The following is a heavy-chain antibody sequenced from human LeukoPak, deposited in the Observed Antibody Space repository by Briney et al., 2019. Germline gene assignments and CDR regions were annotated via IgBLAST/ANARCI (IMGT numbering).Heavy chain of an antibody. D-gene: IGHD2-15*01. CDR2: ISSSGSYI. V-gene: IGHV3-21*01. CDR3: GRGSGGGGGGSCPDY. CDR1: GFTFSSYS. J-gene: IGHJ4*02. Sequence: GGSLRLSCAASGFTFSSYSMNWVRQAPGKGLEWVSSISSSGSYIYYADSVKGRFTIARDNAKNSLYLQMNSLRAEDTAVYYCGRGSGGGGGGSCPDYWGQGPLVTVSS.